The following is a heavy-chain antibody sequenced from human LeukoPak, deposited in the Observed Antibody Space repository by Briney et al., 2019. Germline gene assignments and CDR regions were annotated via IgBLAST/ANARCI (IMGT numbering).Heavy chain of an antibody. CDR1: GFSFRNYE. Sequence: GGSLRLSCAASGFSFRNYEMYWVRQAPGKGLEWVSYISKTGGTIYDADSVKGRFTVSRDDAKSSLYLHMNSLRAEDTGVYYRARGLVWYRLDHWGQGVLVAVSS. V-gene: IGHV3-48*03. J-gene: IGHJ5*02. CDR2: ISKTGGTI. CDR3: ARGLVWYRLDH. D-gene: IGHD6-13*01.